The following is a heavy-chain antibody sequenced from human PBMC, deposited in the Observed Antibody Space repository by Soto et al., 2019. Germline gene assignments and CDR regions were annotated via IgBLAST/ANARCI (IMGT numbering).Heavy chain of an antibody. CDR1: GGSISSSSYY. D-gene: IGHD2-21*01. CDR3: ARQDVMWPLYYYGMDV. CDR2: IYYSGST. Sequence: SETLSLTCTVSGGSISSSSYYWGWIRQPPGKGLEWIGSIYYSGSTYYNPSLKSRVTISVDTSKNQFSLKLSSVTAADTAVYYCARQDVMWPLYYYGMDVWGQGTTVTVSS. J-gene: IGHJ6*02. V-gene: IGHV4-39*01.